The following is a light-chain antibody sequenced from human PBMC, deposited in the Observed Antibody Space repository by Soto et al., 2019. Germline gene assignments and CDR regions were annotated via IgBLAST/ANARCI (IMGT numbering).Light chain of an antibody. CDR2: DAS. Sequence: EIVLTQSPATVSLSPGERATLSCRASQSVSSYLAWYQQKPGQAPRLLIYDASNRATGIPARFSGSGSGTDFTLTISSLEPEDFAVYYCQQRSNRPYTFGQGTKLEIK. CDR1: QSVSSY. J-gene: IGKJ2*01. CDR3: QQRSNRPYT. V-gene: IGKV3-11*01.